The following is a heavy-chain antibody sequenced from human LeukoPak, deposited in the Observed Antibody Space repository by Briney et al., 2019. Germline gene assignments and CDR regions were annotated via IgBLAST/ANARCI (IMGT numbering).Heavy chain of an antibody. Sequence: SSETLSLSCTVSGCSFSSCGYYWSWIRQPPGKGLEWIGYIFYSGSANYNPSLKSRVTISVDTSKNQFSLRVSSATAADTAVYYCPRQTSNLTGNPRAGYYYYYYGMDLWRQGTTVTVSS. CDR2: IFYSGSA. V-gene: IGHV4-61*08. D-gene: IGHD3-9*01. CDR3: PRQTSNLTGNPRAGYYYYYYGMDL. J-gene: IGHJ6*02. CDR1: GCSFSSCGYY.